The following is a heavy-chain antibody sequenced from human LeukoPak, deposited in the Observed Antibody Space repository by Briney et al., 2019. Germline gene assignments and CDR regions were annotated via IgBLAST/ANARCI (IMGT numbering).Heavy chain of an antibody. CDR3: ARDGSGSYRYYFDY. J-gene: IGHJ4*02. V-gene: IGHV1-18*01. Sequence: ASVKVSCKASGYTFTSYGISWVRQAPGQGLEWMGWTSAYNGNTNYAQKLQGRVTMTTDTSTSTAYMELRSLRSDDTAVYYCARDGSGSYRYYFDYWGQGTLVTVSS. D-gene: IGHD1-26*01. CDR1: GYTFTSYG. CDR2: TSAYNGNT.